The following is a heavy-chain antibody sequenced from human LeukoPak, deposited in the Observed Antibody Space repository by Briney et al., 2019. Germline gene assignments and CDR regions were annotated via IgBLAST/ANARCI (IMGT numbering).Heavy chain of an antibody. V-gene: IGHV3-73*01. D-gene: IGHD2/OR15-2a*01. CDR2: IRSKANSYAT. CDR3: TSSIPYYYYGMDV. Sequence: GGSLRLSCAASGFTFSGSAMHWVRQASGKGLEWVGRIRSKANSYATAYAASVKGRFAISRDDSKNTAYLQMNSLKTEDTAVYYCTSSIPYYYYGMDVWGQGTTVTVSS. CDR1: GFTFSGSA. J-gene: IGHJ6*02.